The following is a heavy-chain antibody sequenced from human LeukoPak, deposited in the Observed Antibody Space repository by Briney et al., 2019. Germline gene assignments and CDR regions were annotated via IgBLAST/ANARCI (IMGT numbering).Heavy chain of an antibody. Sequence: SVKVSCKASGGTFSSYAISWVRQAPGQGLEWMGRIIPIFGTANYAQKFQGRVTITTDESTSTAYMEPSSLRSEDTAVYYCARDGPLGYCSGGSCYSGYWGQGTLVTVSS. CDR3: ARDGPLGYCSGGSCYSGY. CDR1: GGTFSSYA. V-gene: IGHV1-69*05. CDR2: IIPIFGTA. D-gene: IGHD2-15*01. J-gene: IGHJ4*02.